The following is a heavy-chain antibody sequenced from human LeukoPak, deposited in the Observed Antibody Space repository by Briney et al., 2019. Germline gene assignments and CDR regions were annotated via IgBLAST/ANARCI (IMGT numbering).Heavy chain of an antibody. CDR1: GFIFRNFA. CDR3: AKDQTGDGYNSI. Sequence: GGSLRLSCAASGFIFRNFAMSWVRQAPGKGLEWVSTVHGRTYYADSVKGRFTNSRDGSRSTLYLQMDNLRAEDTAVYYCAKDQTGDGYNSIWGQGTLVTVSS. CDR2: VHGRT. J-gene: IGHJ4*02. V-gene: IGHV3-23*01. D-gene: IGHD5-24*01.